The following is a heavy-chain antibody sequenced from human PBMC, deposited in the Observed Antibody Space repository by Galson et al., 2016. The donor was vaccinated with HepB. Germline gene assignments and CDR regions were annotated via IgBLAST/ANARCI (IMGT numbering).Heavy chain of an antibody. D-gene: IGHD6-19*01. Sequence: SLRLSCAASGFTFRNYGMHWVRQAPGKGLEWVANINNDGVEKNYAGSVKGRFTISRDNAKNSLFLQMNSLRVEDTAGYYCARDRTTRDSSAWYDARDYWGQGTPVTISS. CDR3: ARDRTTRDSSAWYDARDY. CDR1: GFTFRNYG. J-gene: IGHJ4*02. V-gene: IGHV3-7*01. CDR2: INNDGVEK.